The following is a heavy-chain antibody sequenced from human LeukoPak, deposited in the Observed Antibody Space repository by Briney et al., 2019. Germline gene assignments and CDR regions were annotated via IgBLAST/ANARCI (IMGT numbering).Heavy chain of an antibody. CDR2: MNPNSGNT. CDR1: GYTFTSYD. V-gene: IGHV1-8*01. J-gene: IGHJ4*02. Sequence: GASVKVSCEASGYTFTSYDINWVRQATGQGLEWMGWMNPNSGNTGYAQKFQGRVTMTRNTSISTAYMELSSLRSEDTAVYYCARGHKGRGQFDYWGQGTLVTVSS. CDR3: ARGHKGRGQFDY.